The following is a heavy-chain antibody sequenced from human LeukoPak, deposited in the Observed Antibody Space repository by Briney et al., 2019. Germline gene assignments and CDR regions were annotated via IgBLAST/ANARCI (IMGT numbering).Heavy chain of an antibody. V-gene: IGHV4-34*01. CDR3: ARGWRRWELPGTPLFDY. J-gene: IGHJ4*02. Sequence: SETLSLTCAVYGGSFSGYYWSWIRQPPGKGLEWIGEINHSGSTNYNPSLKSRVTISVDTSKNQFSLKLSSVTAADTAVYYCARGWRRWELPGTPLFDYWGQGTLVTVSS. D-gene: IGHD1-26*01. CDR2: INHSGST. CDR1: GGSFSGYY.